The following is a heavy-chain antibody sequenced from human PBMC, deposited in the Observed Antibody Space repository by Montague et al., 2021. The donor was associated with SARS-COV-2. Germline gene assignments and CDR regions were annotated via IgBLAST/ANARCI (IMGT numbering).Heavy chain of an antibody. D-gene: IGHD3-16*01. Sequence: PETLSLTCAVSDGSISSPNWWNWVRPPPGKGLEWIGEIYYTGNTNYNPSLKSRVTIFIDKSKNHFSLQLSSVTAADTAVYYCARGGTYHYGMDVWGQGTTVAVSS. V-gene: IGHV4-4*03. J-gene: IGHJ6*02. CDR3: ARGGTYHYGMDV. CDR1: DGSISSPNW. CDR2: IYYTGNT.